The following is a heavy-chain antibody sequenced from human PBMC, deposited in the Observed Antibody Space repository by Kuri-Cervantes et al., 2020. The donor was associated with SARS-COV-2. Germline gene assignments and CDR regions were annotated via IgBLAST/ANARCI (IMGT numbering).Heavy chain of an antibody. V-gene: IGHV3-74*01. CDR2: TNSDGNST. CDR3: ARGGVMTTDWYFDL. D-gene: IGHD2-21*02. CDR1: GFPFRSYW. J-gene: IGHJ2*01. Sequence: GESLKISCAASGFPFRSYWMHWVRQAPGKGLVWVTRTNSDGNSTTYADSVKGRFTISRDNAKKTLYLQLKSLGAEDTAVYYCARGGVMTTDWYFDLWGRGTLVTVSS.